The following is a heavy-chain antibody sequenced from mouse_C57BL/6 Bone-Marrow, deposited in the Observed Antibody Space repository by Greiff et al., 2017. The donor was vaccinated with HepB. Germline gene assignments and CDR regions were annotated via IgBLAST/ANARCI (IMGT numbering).Heavy chain of an antibody. CDR1: GYTFTSYW. CDR2: IYPGSGST. Sequence: QVHVKQPGAELVKPGASVKMSCKASGYTFTSYWITWVKQRPGQGLEWIGDIYPGSGSTNYNEKFKSKATLTVDTSSSTAYMQLSSLTSEDSAVYYCAREGTTVVGWGQGTTLTVSS. J-gene: IGHJ2*01. D-gene: IGHD1-1*01. CDR3: AREGTTVVG. V-gene: IGHV1-55*01.